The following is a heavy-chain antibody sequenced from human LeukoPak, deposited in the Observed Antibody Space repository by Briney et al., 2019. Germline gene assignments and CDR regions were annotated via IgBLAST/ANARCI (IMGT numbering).Heavy chain of an antibody. V-gene: IGHV3-7*01. J-gene: IGHJ4*02. D-gene: IGHD5-12*01. CDR3: ARDFRGSPPDF. Sequence: GGSLRLSCAASGFTFSTYWMSWVRQAPGKGLEWVANIKQDGSEKYYVDSVKGRFTISRDNAKNSVYLQMNSLRAEDTAVYYCARDFRGSPPDFWGQGTLVTVSS. CDR2: IKQDGSEK. CDR1: GFTFSTYW.